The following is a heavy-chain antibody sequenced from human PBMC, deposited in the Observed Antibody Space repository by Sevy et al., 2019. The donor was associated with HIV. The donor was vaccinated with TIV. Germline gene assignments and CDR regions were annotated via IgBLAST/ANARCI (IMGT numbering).Heavy chain of an antibody. J-gene: IGHJ6*02. Sequence: GGSLRLSCAASGFTFSSYAMHWVRQAPGKGLEWVAVISYDGSNKYYADSVKGRFTISRDNSKNRLYLQMNSLRAEDTAVYYCARDWDYYGSGSSYYYYYYGMDVWGQGTTVTVSS. CDR2: ISYDGSNK. D-gene: IGHD3-10*01. CDR1: GFTFSSYA. V-gene: IGHV3-30*04. CDR3: ARDWDYYGSGSSYYYYYYGMDV.